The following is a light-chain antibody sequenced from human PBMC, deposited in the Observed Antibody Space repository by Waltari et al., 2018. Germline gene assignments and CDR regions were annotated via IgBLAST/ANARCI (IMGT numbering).Light chain of an antibody. CDR1: QSVGMT. CDR3: QHYVRLPVA. J-gene: IGKJ1*01. CDR2: GAS. V-gene: IGKV3-20*01. Sequence: EIVLTQSPGTLSLSPGERATLSCRASQSVGMTLAWYQQKTGQAPSLLIYGASNRVTGTPDRFSGSGSGTDFSLTISRLDPADFAVYYCQHYVRLPVAFGQGTTVEIK.